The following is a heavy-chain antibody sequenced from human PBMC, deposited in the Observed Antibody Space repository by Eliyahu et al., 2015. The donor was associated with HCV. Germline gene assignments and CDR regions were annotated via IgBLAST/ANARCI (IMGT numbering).Heavy chain of an antibody. D-gene: IGHD5-24*01. J-gene: IGHJ6*02. V-gene: IGHV4-61*02. Sequence: QVQLQESGPGLVKPSQTLSLTCTVSGGSISRGXYYWSWIRQPAGKGLEWIGRIYTSGNTNYNPSLKSRVTISVDTSKNQFSLKLSSVTAADTAVYYCAREQRWLQLEGYYYGMDVWGQGTTVTVSS. CDR3: AREQRWLQLEGYYYGMDV. CDR2: IYTSGNT. CDR1: GGSISRGXYY.